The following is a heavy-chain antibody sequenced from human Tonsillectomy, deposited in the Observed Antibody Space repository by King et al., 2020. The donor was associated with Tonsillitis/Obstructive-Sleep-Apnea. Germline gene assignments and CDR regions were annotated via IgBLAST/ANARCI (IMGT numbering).Heavy chain of an antibody. CDR1: GYTFTSYG. CDR2: ISVYNGNT. V-gene: IGHV1-18*01. Sequence: VQLVQSGAEVKKPGASVKVSCKAYGYTFTSYGISWVRQAPGQGLEWMGWISVYNGNTNYAQKLQGRVTMTTDTSTSTAYMELRSLRSDDTAVYYCARDYNRYYGSGTLDYWGQGTLVTVSS. CDR3: ARDYNRYYGSGTLDY. D-gene: IGHD3-10*01. J-gene: IGHJ4*02.